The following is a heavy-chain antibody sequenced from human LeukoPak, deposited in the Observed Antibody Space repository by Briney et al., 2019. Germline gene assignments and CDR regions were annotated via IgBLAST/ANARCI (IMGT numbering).Heavy chain of an antibody. CDR1: GFTFSSYW. D-gene: IGHD2-21*01. Sequence: PGGSLRLSCAASGFTFSSYWMSWVRQAPGKGLEWVGRVKTKRDGGKTDDAAPVNGRFTISRDDSKNAVYLQMNSLKIEDTAVYYCTARVVSTNDFWGQGTLVTVSS. CDR2: VKTKRDGGKT. V-gene: IGHV3-15*01. J-gene: IGHJ4*02. CDR3: TARVVSTNDF.